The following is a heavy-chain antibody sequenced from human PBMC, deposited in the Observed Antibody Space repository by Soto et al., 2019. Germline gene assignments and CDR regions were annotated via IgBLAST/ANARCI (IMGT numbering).Heavy chain of an antibody. CDR3: TRVASSSSLYYYYGMDV. V-gene: IGHV3-49*05. CDR1: GFTFGDYA. Sequence: EVQLVESGGGLVKPGRSLRLSCTASGFTFGDYAMSWFRQAQGRGLEWVGFIRSKAYGGTTEYAASVKGRFTISRDDSKSIAYLQMNSLKTEDTAVYYCTRVASSSSLYYYYGMDVWGQGTTVTVSS. J-gene: IGHJ6*02. D-gene: IGHD6-6*01. CDR2: IRSKAYGGTT.